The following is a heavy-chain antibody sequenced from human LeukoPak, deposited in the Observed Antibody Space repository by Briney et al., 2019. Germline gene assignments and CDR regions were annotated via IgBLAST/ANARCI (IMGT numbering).Heavy chain of an antibody. V-gene: IGHV3-21*01. J-gene: IGHJ4*02. CDR2: ISSSISYI. CDR3: AREPEYYDFWSGYSRGVFDY. Sequence: GGSLRLSCAASGFTFSSYSMNWVRQAPGKGLEWVSSISSSISYIYYADSVKGRFTISRDNAKNSLYLQMNSLRAEDTAVYYCAREPEYYDFWSGYSRGVFDYWGQGTLVTVSS. CDR1: GFTFSSYS. D-gene: IGHD3-3*01.